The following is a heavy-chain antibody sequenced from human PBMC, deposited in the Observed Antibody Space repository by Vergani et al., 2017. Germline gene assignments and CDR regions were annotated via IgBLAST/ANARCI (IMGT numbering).Heavy chain of an antibody. CDR1: GFTFSSYG. V-gene: IGHV3-33*01. J-gene: IGHJ5*02. Sequence: QVQLVESGGGVVQPGGSLRLSCAASGFTFSSYGMHWVRQAPGKGLEWVAFIWYDGSNKQYVDSVKGRFTISRDNSKNTLSLQMNSLRPEDTAVYYCAREGGTAAGDNWFDPWGQGTLVTVSS. CDR3: AREGGTAAGDNWFDP. D-gene: IGHD6-13*01. CDR2: IWYDGSNK.